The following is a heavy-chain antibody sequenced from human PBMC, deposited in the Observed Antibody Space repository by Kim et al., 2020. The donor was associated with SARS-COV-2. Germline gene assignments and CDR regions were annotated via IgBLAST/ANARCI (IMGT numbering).Heavy chain of an antibody. J-gene: IGHJ4*02. Sequence: ASVKVSCKASGYTFNNYAMHWVRQAPGQRLEWMGWINVDNGNTQYSQKFKGRVTITRDIAATTAYMELSSLRSEDTAVYYCARGREDMYCFYYWCQG. CDR2: INVDNGNT. D-gene: IGHD2-15*01. V-gene: IGHV1-3*01. CDR1: GYTFNNYA. CDR3: ARGREDMYCFYY.